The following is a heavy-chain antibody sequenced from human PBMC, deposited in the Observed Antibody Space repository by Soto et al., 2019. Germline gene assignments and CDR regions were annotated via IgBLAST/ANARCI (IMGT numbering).Heavy chain of an antibody. J-gene: IGHJ6*02. CDR1: GYNFTTYW. D-gene: IGHD3-10*01. Sequence: ESLTISCKGSGYNFTTYWISWVRQMPGKGLEWMGRIDPSDSYTNYSPSFQGHVTISADKSISTAYLQWSSLKASDTAMYYCGVKKPMVRGVIGDRDVWGQGISVSVSS. CDR3: GVKKPMVRGVIGDRDV. V-gene: IGHV5-10-1*01. CDR2: IDPSDSYT.